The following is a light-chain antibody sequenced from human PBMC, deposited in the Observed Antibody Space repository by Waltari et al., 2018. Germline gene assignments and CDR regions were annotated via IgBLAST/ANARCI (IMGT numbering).Light chain of an antibody. CDR1: RAINNY. Sequence: QLTQSPSSLSASVGARVTITCRASRAINNYLAWYQQKPGKAPKLLISAASTLHLGVPSRFSGSGFGTDFTLTISSLQPEDFAIYYCQQLDSLFAFGPGTRVDIK. J-gene: IGKJ3*01. CDR3: QQLDSLFA. CDR2: AAS. V-gene: IGKV1-9*01.